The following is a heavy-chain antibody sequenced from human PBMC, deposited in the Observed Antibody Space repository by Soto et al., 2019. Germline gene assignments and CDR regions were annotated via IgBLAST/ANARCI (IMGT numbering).Heavy chain of an antibody. CDR2: IYPGDSDT. Sequence: GESLKISCKGSGYSFTSYWIGWVRQMPGKGLEWMGIIYPGDSDTRYSPSFQGQVTISADKSISTAYLQWSSLKASDTAMYYCARKKGAFGSDSYAYYGMDVWGQGTTVTVSS. V-gene: IGHV5-51*01. D-gene: IGHD1-26*01. CDR3: ARKKGAFGSDSYAYYGMDV. CDR1: GYSFTSYW. J-gene: IGHJ6*02.